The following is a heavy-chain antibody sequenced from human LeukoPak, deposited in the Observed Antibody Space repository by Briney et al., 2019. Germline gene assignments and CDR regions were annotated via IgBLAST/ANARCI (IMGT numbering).Heavy chain of an antibody. D-gene: IGHD4-23*01. Sequence: GGSLRLSCTTSGLTFTSHGFHWLRQVVGKRLEWVAFVRNDGSDTYHANSVKGRFSVSRDDSKNTLYLQMNSLRPEDTAIYYCARGRGKDYFDSWGQGTQVTVSS. CDR3: ARGRGKDYFDS. CDR1: GLTFTSHG. V-gene: IGHV3-30*02. J-gene: IGHJ4*02. CDR2: VRNDGSDT.